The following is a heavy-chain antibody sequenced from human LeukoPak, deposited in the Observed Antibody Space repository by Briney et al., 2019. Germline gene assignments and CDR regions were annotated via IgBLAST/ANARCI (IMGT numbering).Heavy chain of an antibody. D-gene: IGHD3-10*01. CDR2: ISGIGGNT. Sequence: GGSLRLSCAAFGFTFSSYAMSWVRHAPGKGLEWVSPISGIGGNTYYADSVKGRFAISRDNSKNTLYLQMNSLSPEDTAVYYSAKAMNPYGSGRYYNDVDWWGQGTLVTVSS. J-gene: IGHJ4*02. CDR1: GFTFSSYA. V-gene: IGHV3-23*01. CDR3: AKAMNPYGSGRYYNDVDW.